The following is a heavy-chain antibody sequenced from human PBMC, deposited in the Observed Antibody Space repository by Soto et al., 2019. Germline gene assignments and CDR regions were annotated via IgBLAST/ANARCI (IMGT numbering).Heavy chain of an antibody. Sequence: ASVKVSCKASGGTFSSYAISWVRQAPGQGLEWMGGIIPIFGTANYAQKFQGRVTITADESTSTAYMELSSLRSEDTAVYYCARDRRGSNYVFYGMDVWGQGTTVTVSS. CDR1: GGTFSSYA. D-gene: IGHD4-4*01. CDR3: ARDRRGSNYVFYGMDV. V-gene: IGHV1-69*13. CDR2: IIPIFGTA. J-gene: IGHJ6*02.